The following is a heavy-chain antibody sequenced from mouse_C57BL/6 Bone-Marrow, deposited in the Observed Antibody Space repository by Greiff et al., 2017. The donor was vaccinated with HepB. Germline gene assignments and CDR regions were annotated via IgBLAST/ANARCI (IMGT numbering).Heavy chain of an antibody. CDR1: GFSLTSYG. D-gene: IGHD2-4*01. CDR2: IWRGGST. J-gene: IGHJ3*01. V-gene: IGHV2-5*01. CDR3: AKNAGLRRGFAY. Sequence: VKLVESGPGLVQPSQSLSITCTVSGFSLTSYGVHWVRQSPGKGLEWLGVIWRGGSTDYNAAFMSRLSITKDNSKSQVFFKMNSLQADDTAIYYCAKNAGLRRGFAYWGQGTLVTVSA.